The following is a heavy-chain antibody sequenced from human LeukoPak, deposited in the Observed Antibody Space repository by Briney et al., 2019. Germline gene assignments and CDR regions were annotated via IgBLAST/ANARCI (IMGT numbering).Heavy chain of an antibody. V-gene: IGHV4-39*07. CDR3: ARDIPGGQSDRRDWFDP. Sequence: SETLSLTCTVSGGSISSSSYYWGWIRQPPGKGLEWIGSIYYSGSTYYNPSLKSRVTISVDTSKNQFSLKLSSVTAADTAVYYCARDIPGGQSDRRDWFDPWGQGTLVTVSS. J-gene: IGHJ5*02. CDR1: GGSISSSSYY. CDR2: IYYSGST. D-gene: IGHD2-2*02.